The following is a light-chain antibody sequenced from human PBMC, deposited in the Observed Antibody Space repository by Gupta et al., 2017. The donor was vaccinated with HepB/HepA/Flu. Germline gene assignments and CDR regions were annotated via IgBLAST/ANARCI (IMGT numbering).Light chain of an antibody. CDR1: TSDIGPYNY. J-gene: IGLJ2*01. CDR3: SSYTSFRTLVI. CDR2: NVN. Sequence: PLLLPPSVPGPPAQPIPTPGPGTTSDIGPYNYVSWYQQHPGKVPKLIIYNVNNRPSGVSNRFSGSKSGNTASLTISGLQAEDEAIYYCSSYTSFRTLVIFGGGTRVTAL. V-gene: IGLV2-14*01.